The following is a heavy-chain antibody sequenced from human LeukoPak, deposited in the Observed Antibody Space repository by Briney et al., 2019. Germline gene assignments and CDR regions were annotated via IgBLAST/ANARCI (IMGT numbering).Heavy chain of an antibody. D-gene: IGHD1-26*01. CDR1: GFPFSSYA. CDR3: AKAMGSPT. CDR2: ISGCGGST. V-gene: IGHV3-23*01. J-gene: IGHJ4*02. Sequence: GGSLRLSCAASGFPFSSYAMSCVRQAPGKGLEWVSAISGCGGSTHYADSVKGRFTISKDNSKNTLYLQMNSLRAEDTAVYYCAKAMGSPTWGQGTLVTVSS.